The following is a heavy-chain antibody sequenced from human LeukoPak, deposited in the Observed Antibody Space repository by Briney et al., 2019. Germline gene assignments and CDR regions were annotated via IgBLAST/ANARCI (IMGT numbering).Heavy chain of an antibody. J-gene: IGHJ4*02. V-gene: IGHV3-64*01. D-gene: IGHD3-10*01. CDR3: ARGRLRSGSYFLGYFDY. Sequence: GGSLRLSCAASGFTFSSYAMHWVRQAPGKGLEYVSAISSDGGSTYYANSVKGRFTISRDNSKNTLYLQMGSLRAEDMAVYYCARGRLRSGSYFLGYFDYWGRGTLVTVSS. CDR1: GFTFSSYA. CDR2: ISSDGGST.